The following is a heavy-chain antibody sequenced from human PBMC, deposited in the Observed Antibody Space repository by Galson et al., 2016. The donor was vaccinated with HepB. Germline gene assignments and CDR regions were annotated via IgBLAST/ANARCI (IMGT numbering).Heavy chain of an antibody. CDR1: GFTFNSYA. Sequence: SLRLSCAASGFTFNSYAMSWVRQAPGKGLEWVAGISASGQTTFYADSVTGRFPISRDNSKNTLDREMNKLRVDDTAVYYCVKERRYGDYVGWFDPWGQGTPVIVSS. D-gene: IGHD4-17*01. V-gene: IGHV3-23*01. CDR2: ISASGQTT. J-gene: IGHJ5*02. CDR3: VKERRYGDYVGWFDP.